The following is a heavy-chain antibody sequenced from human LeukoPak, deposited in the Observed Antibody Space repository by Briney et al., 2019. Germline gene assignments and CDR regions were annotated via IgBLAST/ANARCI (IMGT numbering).Heavy chain of an antibody. V-gene: IGHV3-7*01. CDR3: ARYFSFESGSFYRPSDY. J-gene: IGHJ4*02. D-gene: IGHD2/OR15-2a*01. CDR1: GFTFSSYW. Sequence: GGPLRLSCTASGFTFSSYWMTCLPQAPGKALEWVASIKHDGSDKYYVDSVKGRFTISRDNAKNSLYLQMNSLRVDDTAVYYCARYFSFESGSFYRPSDYWGQGSLVTVSS. CDR2: IKHDGSDK.